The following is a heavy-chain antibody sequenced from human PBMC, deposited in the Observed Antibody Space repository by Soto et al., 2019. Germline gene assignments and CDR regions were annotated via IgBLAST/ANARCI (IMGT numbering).Heavy chain of an antibody. D-gene: IGHD6-19*01. V-gene: IGHV4-4*02. CDR1: GGSISSSNW. CDR3: ARGGSDWPYFDS. J-gene: IGHJ4*02. CDR2: IYHIGST. Sequence: QVQLQESGPGLVKPSGTRSLTCAVSGGSISSSNWWGLVRQPPGKGLEWIGEIYHIGSTNYIPSLKSRVTNTVDKSKNQFNLKLSSVTAADTAAYYCARGGSDWPYFDSWGQGTLVTVSS.